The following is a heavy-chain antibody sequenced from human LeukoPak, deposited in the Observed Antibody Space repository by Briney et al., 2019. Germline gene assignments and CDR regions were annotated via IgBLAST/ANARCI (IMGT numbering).Heavy chain of an antibody. CDR3: ASYDYSKTQDGMDV. J-gene: IGHJ6*02. CDR1: GGSISSGGYY. Sequence: SETLSLTCTVSGGSISSGGYYWSWVRQHPGTGLEWLGYVYYSGSTYYNPSLKSRVTISVDTSKNQFSLKLSSVTAADTAVYYCASYDYSKTQDGMDVWGQGTTVTVSS. D-gene: IGHD4-11*01. V-gene: IGHV4-31*03. CDR2: VYYSGST.